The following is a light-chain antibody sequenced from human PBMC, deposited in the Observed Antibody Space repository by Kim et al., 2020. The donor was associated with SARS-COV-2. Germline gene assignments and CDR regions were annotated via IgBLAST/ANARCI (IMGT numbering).Light chain of an antibody. J-gene: IGLJ3*02. V-gene: IGLV1-51*01. CDR3: GTWDSGLSTLCWV. CDR2: DNG. Sequence: QSVLTQPPSVSAAPGQKVTISCSGSTSTIGNNYVSWYQQLPGAAPKLLIYDNGKRPSGIPDRFSGSKSGTSATLVITGLQTGDEADYYCGTWDSGLSTLCWVFGGGTQLTVL. CDR1: TSTIGNNY.